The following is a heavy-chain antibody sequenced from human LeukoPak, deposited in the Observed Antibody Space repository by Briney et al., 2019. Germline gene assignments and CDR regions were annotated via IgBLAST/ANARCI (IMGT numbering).Heavy chain of an antibody. V-gene: IGHV4-34*01. CDR1: GGSFSGYY. CDR2: INHSGST. CDR3: ARAPALYSSSSRSWYDY. J-gene: IGHJ4*02. D-gene: IGHD6-6*01. Sequence: SETLSLTCAVYGGSFSGYYWSWIRQPPGKGLEWIGDINHSGSTNYNPSLKSRVTISVDTSKNQFSLKLSSVTAADTAVYYCARAPALYSSSSRSWYDYWGQGTLVTVSS.